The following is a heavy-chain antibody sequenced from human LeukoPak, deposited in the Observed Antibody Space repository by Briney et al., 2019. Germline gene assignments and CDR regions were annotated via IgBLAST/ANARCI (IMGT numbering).Heavy chain of an antibody. J-gene: IGHJ5*02. CDR1: GYSFTSYW. CDR2: IYPADSDT. V-gene: IGHV5-51*01. Sequence: GESLKISCKGSGYSFTSYWIGWVRQMPGKGMEWMGIIYPADSDTRYSPSFQGQVTISADKSISTAYLQWSSLKASDTAMYYCARAYYDFWSGYKRNWFDPWGQGTLVTVSS. D-gene: IGHD3-3*01. CDR3: ARAYYDFWSGYKRNWFDP.